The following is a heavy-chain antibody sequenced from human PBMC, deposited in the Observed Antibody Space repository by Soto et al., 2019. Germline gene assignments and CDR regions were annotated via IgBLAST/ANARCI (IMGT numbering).Heavy chain of an antibody. V-gene: IGHV3-30-3*01. CDR2: ISYDGSNK. CDR3: ARDLEQRQQLVLYYYYYGMDV. D-gene: IGHD6-13*01. CDR1: GFTLSSYA. J-gene: IGHJ6*02. Sequence: QVQLVESGGGVVQPGRSLRLSCAASGFTLSSYAMHWVRQAPGKGLEWVAVISYDGSNKYYADSVKGRFTISRDNSKNTLYLQMNSLRAEDTAVYYCARDLEQRQQLVLYYYYYGMDVWGQGTTVTVSS.